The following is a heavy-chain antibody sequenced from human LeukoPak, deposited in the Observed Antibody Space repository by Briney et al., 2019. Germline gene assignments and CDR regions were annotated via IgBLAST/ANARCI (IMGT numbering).Heavy chain of an antibody. CDR3: AREIGYSSSWYSRRNNYYMDV. Sequence: GGSLRLSCAASGFTVSSNYMSWVRQAPGKGLEWVSVIYSGGSTYYADSVKGRFTISRDNSKNTLYLQMNSLRAEDTAVYYCAREIGYSSSWYSRRNNYYMDVWGKGTTVTISS. CDR2: IYSGGST. D-gene: IGHD6-13*01. J-gene: IGHJ6*03. CDR1: GFTVSSNY. V-gene: IGHV3-53*01.